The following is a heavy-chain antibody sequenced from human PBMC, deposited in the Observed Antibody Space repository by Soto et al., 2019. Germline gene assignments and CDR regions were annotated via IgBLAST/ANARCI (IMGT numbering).Heavy chain of an antibody. CDR2: IIPIFGTA. CDR3: ARLGLRDDYGDTRGAFDI. CDR1: GGTVSSYA. V-gene: IGHV1-69*13. D-gene: IGHD4-17*01. Sequence: SVKVSCRASGGTVSSYAISLVRQAPGQGLEWIGGIIPIFGTANYAQKFQGRVTITADESTSAAYMELSSLRYEDTAVYYCARLGLRDDYGDTRGAFDIWGQGTMVTVSS. J-gene: IGHJ3*02.